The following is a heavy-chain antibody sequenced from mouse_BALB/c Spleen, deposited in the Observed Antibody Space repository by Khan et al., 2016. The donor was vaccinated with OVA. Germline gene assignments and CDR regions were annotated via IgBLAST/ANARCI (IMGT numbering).Heavy chain of an antibody. V-gene: IGHV1S137*01. CDR2: ISTDSVNT. J-gene: IGHJ2*01. Sequence: QMQLEESGPELVRPGVSVKISCKSSGYTFTDYSMHWVKQSHAKSLEWIGVISTDSVNTNYNQKFKGKATLTVDKSSSTAYMELARTTSEDSAIYYCAIRDYFDYWGQGTTLTVSS. CDR1: GYTFTDYS. CDR3: AIRDYFDY.